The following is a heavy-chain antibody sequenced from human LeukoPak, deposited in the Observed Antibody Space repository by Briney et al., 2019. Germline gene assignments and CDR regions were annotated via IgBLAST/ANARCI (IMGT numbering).Heavy chain of an antibody. CDR2: MNPDGSGK. Sequence: GGSLRLSCAASGFSFSDSWMSWVRQAPGKGLEWVANMNPDGSGKYYVDSVRGRFTVSRDNAKNTVYLQINSLRAEDTAVYYCGRDPAWGVIDYWVQGTLVTVSS. D-gene: IGHD3-10*01. CDR3: GRDPAWGVIDY. CDR1: GFSFSDSW. J-gene: IGHJ4*02. V-gene: IGHV3-7*01.